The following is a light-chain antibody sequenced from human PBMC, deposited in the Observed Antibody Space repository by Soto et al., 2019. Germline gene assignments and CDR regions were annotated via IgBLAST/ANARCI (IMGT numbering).Light chain of an antibody. CDR1: QSISSY. J-gene: IGKJ1*01. CDR2: AAS. CDR3: QQSYSTPRT. V-gene: IGKV1-39*01. Sequence: DIQRTQSPSSLSSSAGDRVTITCRASQSISSYLNWYQQKPGKAPKLLIYAASSLQSGVPSRFSGSGSGTDFTLTISSLQPEDFATYYCQQSYSTPRTFGQGTKVDVK.